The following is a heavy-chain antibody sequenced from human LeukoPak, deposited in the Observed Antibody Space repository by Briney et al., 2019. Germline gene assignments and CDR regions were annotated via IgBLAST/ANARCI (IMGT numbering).Heavy chain of an antibody. CDR3: AKDGSGAYFHTWFDP. J-gene: IGHJ5*02. D-gene: IGHD3-16*01. CDR1: GGSISGDH. V-gene: IGHV4-4*07. Sequence: SETLSLTCTVSGGSISGDHWSWIRQSAEKGLEWTGHIYTSGSTYYNPSLKSRVTMSIDTSKNQFSLKLISVPAADTAVYYCAKDGSGAYFHTWFDPWGQGTLVTVSS. CDR2: IYTSGST.